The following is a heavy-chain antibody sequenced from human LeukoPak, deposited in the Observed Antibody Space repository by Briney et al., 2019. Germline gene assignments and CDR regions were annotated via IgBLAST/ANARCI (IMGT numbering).Heavy chain of an antibody. D-gene: IGHD2-2*01. CDR1: GFTFSSYG. Sequence: GGSLRLSCAASGFTFSSYGMHWVRQAPGKGLEGVAFIRYDGSNKYYADSVKGRFTISRDNSKNTLYLQMNSLRAEDTAVYYCAKDSYRYCSSTSCYAFDIWGQGTMVTVSS. V-gene: IGHV3-30*02. CDR3: AKDSYRYCSSTSCYAFDI. J-gene: IGHJ3*02. CDR2: IRYDGSNK.